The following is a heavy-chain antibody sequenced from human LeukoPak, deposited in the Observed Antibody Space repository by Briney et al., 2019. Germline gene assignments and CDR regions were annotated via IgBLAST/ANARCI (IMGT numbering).Heavy chain of an antibody. CDR2: TYYRSKWYN. J-gene: IGHJ4*02. Sequence: SQTLSLTCAISGDSVSSNSVAWNCIRQSPSRGLEWLGRTYYRSKWYNDYAVSVKSRMTINPDTSKNQFSLQLNSVTPEDTAVYYCARGAFYYDTTSPVSDCWGQGTLVTVSS. V-gene: IGHV6-1*01. D-gene: IGHD3-22*01. CDR3: ARGAFYYDTTSPVSDC. CDR1: GDSVSSNSVA.